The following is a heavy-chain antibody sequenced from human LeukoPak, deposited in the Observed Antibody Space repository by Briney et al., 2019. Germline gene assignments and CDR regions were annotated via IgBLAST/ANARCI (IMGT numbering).Heavy chain of an antibody. CDR1: GGSISSYY. V-gene: IGHV4-59*12. J-gene: IGHJ4*02. CDR2: IYYSGST. D-gene: IGHD1-26*01. CDR3: AGGVGAEDY. Sequence: PSETLSLTCTVAGGSISSYYWSWIRQPPGKGLEWIGYIYYSGSTNYNPSLKSRVTISVDTSKNQFSLKLSSVTAADTAVYYCAGGVGAEDYWGQGTLVTVSS.